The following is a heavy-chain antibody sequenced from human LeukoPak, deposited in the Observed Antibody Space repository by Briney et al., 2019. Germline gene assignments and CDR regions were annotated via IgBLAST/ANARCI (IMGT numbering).Heavy chain of an antibody. V-gene: IGHV1-18*01. D-gene: IGHD5-18*01. CDR3: AREGAAMAPTEPMDV. Sequence: ASVKVSCKASGYTFTSYGISWVRQAPGQGLEWMGWISAYNGNTNYAQKLQGRVTMTTDTSTSTAYMEPRSLRSDDTAVYYCAREGAAMAPTEPMDVWGQGTTVTVSS. CDR2: ISAYNGNT. CDR1: GYTFTSYG. J-gene: IGHJ6*02.